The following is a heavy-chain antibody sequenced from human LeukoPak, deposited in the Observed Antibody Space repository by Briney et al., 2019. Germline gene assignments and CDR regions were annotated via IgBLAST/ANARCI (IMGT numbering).Heavy chain of an antibody. CDR2: ISSTSSTI. CDR1: GFTFSTYN. Sequence: GGSLRLSCAASGFTFSTYNMNWVRQAPGKGLEWVSYISSTSSTIHYADSVKGRFTISRDNAKNSLYLQMNSLRGDDTAVYYCARDQISSSLYKEPLDYWGQGTLVTVSS. D-gene: IGHD6-13*01. J-gene: IGHJ4*02. V-gene: IGHV3-48*01. CDR3: ARDQISSSLYKEPLDY.